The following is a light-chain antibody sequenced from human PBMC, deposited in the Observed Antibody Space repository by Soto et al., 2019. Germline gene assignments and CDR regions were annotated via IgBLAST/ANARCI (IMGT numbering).Light chain of an antibody. CDR3: SSYTSSNTYG. CDR2: DVS. CDR1: ISDVSGYNF. J-gene: IGLJ1*01. V-gene: IGLV2-14*03. Sequence: QSALTQPASVSGSPGQSITISCTGTISDVSGYNFVSWYQQYPGEAPKLMIYDVSNRPSGVSNRFSGSKSGNTASLTISGLQAEDEADYYCSSYTSSNTYGFGTGTKVTVL.